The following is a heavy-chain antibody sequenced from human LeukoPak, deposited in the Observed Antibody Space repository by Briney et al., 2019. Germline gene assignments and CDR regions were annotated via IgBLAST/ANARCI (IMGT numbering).Heavy chain of an antibody. D-gene: IGHD5-18*01. CDR2: IYYSGST. CDR1: GVSISSYY. J-gene: IGHJ5*02. CDR3: ARAMVTSWFDP. V-gene: IGHV4-59*01. Sequence: SETLSLTCTVSGVSISSYYWSWIRQPPGKGLEWIGYIYYSGSTNYNPSLKSRVTISVDTSKNQFSLKLSSVTAADTAVYYCARAMVTSWFDPWGQGTLVTVSS.